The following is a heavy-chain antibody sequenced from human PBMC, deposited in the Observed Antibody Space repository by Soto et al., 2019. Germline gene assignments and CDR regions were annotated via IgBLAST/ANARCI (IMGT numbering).Heavy chain of an antibody. J-gene: IGHJ4*02. CDR2: IRWNDDK. D-gene: IGHD1-20*01. CDR1: GFSLSTSEVG. CDR3: AHFQRYLLAY. V-gene: IGHV2-5*01. Sequence: SGPTLVNPTQTLTLTCTFSGFSLSTSEVGVGWIRQPPGKALEWLAIIRWNDDKRYSPSLKSGLTITKDTSKNQVVLTVPNMDPVDTATYYCAHFQRYLLAYWGQGALVTVSS.